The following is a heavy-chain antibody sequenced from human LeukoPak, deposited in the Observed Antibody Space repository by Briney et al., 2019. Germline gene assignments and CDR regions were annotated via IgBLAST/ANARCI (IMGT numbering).Heavy chain of an antibody. Sequence: GSLRLPCAASGFTLSNYAMSWVRQAPGKGLEWVSVISGSGGSTYYADSVKGRFTISRDNSKNTLFLQMNSLRAEDTAVYYCAKGILSVNDYWGQGTLVTVSS. J-gene: IGHJ4*02. CDR2: ISGSGGST. CDR1: GFTLSNYA. D-gene: IGHD2-15*01. V-gene: IGHV3-23*01. CDR3: AKGILSVNDY.